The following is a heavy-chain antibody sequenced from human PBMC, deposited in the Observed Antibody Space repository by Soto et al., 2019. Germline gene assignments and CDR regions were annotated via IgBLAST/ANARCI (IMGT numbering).Heavy chain of an antibody. D-gene: IGHD1-26*01. CDR2: ISAYNGNT. CDR3: ARRVPWERGFWFSP. V-gene: IGHV1-18*04. J-gene: IGHJ5*02. CDR1: GYTFTSYG. Sequence: SVKVSCTASGYTFTSYGISWVRPAPLQGREWMGWISAYNGNTNYAQKLQGRVTMTTDTAQSTAYMELRSLRSDDTAVYYCARRVPWERGFWFSPSGQGTLVTFAS.